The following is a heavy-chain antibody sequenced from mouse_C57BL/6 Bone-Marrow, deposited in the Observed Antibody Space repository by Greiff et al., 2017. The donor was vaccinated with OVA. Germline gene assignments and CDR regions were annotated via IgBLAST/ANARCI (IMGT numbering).Heavy chain of an antibody. J-gene: IGHJ1*03. Sequence: VQLQQPGAELVKPGASVKLSCKASGYTFTSYWMHWVKQRPGRGLEWIGRIDPNSGGTKYNEKFKSKATMTVDKPSSPAYMQLSSLPSEDSAVYYCASPSLEDWYFDVWGTGTTVTVSS. V-gene: IGHV1-72*01. CDR2: IDPNSGGT. CDR3: ASPSLEDWYFDV. CDR1: GYTFTSYW.